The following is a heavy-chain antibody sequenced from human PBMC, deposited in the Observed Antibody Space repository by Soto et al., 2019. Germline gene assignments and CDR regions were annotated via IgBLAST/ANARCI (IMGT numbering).Heavy chain of an antibody. CDR3: ARDYYDISGYYYAFDM. CDR1: GFTFSSYE. CDR2: ISSSGSTI. D-gene: IGHD3-22*01. Sequence: QPGGSLRLSCAASGFTFSSYEMNWVRQAPGKGLEWLSYISSSGSTIYYADSVKGRFTISRDNAKNSLYLQMNSLRAEDTAVYYCARDYYDISGYYYAFDMWGQGTMVTVSS. V-gene: IGHV3-48*03. J-gene: IGHJ3*02.